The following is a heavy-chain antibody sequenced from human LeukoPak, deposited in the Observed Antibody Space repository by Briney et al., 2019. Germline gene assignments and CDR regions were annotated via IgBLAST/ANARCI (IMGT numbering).Heavy chain of an antibody. CDR1: GFTFDDYG. V-gene: IGHV3-20*01. CDR3: ARGGGPVRQLNPFDY. J-gene: IGHJ4*02. D-gene: IGHD1-1*01. CDR2: INWNGGST. Sequence: PGGSLRLSCAASGFTFDDYGMSWVRQAPGKGLEWVSGINWNGGSTGYADSVKGRSTISRDNAKNSLYLQMNSLRAEDTALYHCARGGGPVRQLNPFDYWGQGTLVTVSS.